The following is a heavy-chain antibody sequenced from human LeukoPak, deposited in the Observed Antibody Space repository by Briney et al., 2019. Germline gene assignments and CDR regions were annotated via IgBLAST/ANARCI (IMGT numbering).Heavy chain of an antibody. CDR2: ITSDGSST. CDR1: GFSFSRYW. J-gene: IGHJ4*02. CDR3: ARGGNSPGDY. V-gene: IGHV3-74*01. D-gene: IGHD4-23*01. Sequence: GGSLRLSCVASGFSFSRYWMHWVRQVPGKGLVWVSRITSDGSSTIYADSVKGRFTISRDNAKNTVHLQMNSLRVEDTAVYYCARGGNSPGDYWGQGTLVTVSS.